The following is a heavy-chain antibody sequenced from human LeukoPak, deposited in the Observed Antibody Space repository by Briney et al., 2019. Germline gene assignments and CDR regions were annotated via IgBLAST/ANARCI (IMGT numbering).Heavy chain of an antibody. Sequence: GGSLRLSCTASGFMFSSYAMSWVRQAPGKGLEWVSTISGSGGSTYYADSVKGRFTISRDNSKNTLYLQMNSLRAEDTAVYYCARGYYDIVSMDVWGQGTTVTVSS. CDR2: ISGSGGST. CDR1: GFMFSSYA. CDR3: ARGYYDIVSMDV. D-gene: IGHD3-22*01. J-gene: IGHJ6*02. V-gene: IGHV3-23*01.